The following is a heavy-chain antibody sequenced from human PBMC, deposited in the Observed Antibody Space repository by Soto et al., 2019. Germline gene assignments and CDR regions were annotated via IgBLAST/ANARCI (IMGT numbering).Heavy chain of an antibody. D-gene: IGHD1-20*01. V-gene: IGHV4-34*01. CDR1: GGSFSGYY. Sequence: PSETLSLTCAVYGGSFSGYYWSWIRQPPGKGLEWIGEINHSGSTNYNPSLKSRVTISVDTSKNQFSLKLSSVTAADTAVYYCARGISGITGMFRAQNNWFDPWGQGTLVTVSS. CDR3: ARGISGITGMFRAQNNWFDP. CDR2: INHSGST. J-gene: IGHJ5*02.